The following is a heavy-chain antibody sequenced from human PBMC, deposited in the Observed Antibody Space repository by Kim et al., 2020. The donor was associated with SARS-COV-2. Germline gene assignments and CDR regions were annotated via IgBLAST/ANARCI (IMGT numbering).Heavy chain of an antibody. CDR1: GLTFTSYG. D-gene: IGHD6-19*01. Sequence: GGSLRLSCAASGLTFTSYGMSWVRQAPGKGLEWVSGISGNGGTTEYADSVKGRFTLSRYNSKNMVYLQMNSLRAEDTAVYYCAKVGSNMAVVVLYGWGQG. J-gene: IGHJ1*01. V-gene: IGHV3-23*01. CDR2: ISGNGGTT. CDR3: AKVGSNMAVVVLYG.